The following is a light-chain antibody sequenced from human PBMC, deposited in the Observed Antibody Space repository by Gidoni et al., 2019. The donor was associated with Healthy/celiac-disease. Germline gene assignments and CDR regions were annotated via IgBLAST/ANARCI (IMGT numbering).Light chain of an antibody. CDR2: KAS. J-gene: IGKJ3*01. CDR1: QSISSW. Sequence: SQSISSWLAWYQQKPGKAPKLLIYKASSLESGVPSRFSGSGSGTEFTLTISSLQPDDFATYYCQQYNSYPFTFGPGTKVDIK. V-gene: IGKV1-5*03. CDR3: QQYNSYPFT.